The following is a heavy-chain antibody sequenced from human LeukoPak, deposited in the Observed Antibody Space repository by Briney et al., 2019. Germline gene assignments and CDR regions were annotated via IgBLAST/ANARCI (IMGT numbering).Heavy chain of an antibody. CDR1: GFTVNSNY. D-gene: IGHD3-10*01. J-gene: IGHJ4*02. V-gene: IGHV3-66*01. CDR2: IYSGGDT. CDR3: ARGGRNSGSHYFESYFDL. Sequence: PGGSLRLSCAASGFTVNSNYMNWVRQAPGEGLEWVSVIYSGGDTYNADAVKDKFTISRDSSKSALYLQMNSLGADDTAVYYCARGGRNSGSHYFESYFDLWGQGTLVTVSS.